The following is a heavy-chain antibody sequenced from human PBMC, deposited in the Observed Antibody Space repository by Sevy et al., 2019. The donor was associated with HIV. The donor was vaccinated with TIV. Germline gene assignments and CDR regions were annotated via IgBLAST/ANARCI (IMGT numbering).Heavy chain of an antibody. CDR3: AKDGAYPTDGFDI. D-gene: IGHD3-16*01. Sequence: GGSLRLSCAASGFIFSNYAMAWVRQAPGKGLEWVSEVSRGGGTTYYRDSVRGRFTISRDNSKNTLYLQVSNLRADATAVYYCAKDGAYPTDGFDIWGQGTMVTVSS. CDR2: VSRGGGTT. CDR1: GFIFSNYA. V-gene: IGHV3-23*01. J-gene: IGHJ3*02.